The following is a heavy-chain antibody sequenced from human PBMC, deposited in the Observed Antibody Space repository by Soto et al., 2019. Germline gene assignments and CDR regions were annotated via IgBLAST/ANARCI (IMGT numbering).Heavy chain of an antibody. V-gene: IGHV3-33*01. J-gene: IGHJ4*02. Sequence: GGSLRLSCASSGFTFSSYGMHWVRQAPGKGLEWVAVIWYDGSSKYYADSVKGRFTISRDNSKNTLFRQMDSLRAEDTAVYYCARSAGKGGLAAPIDYWGQGTRVTVSS. CDR2: IWYDGSSK. CDR1: GFTFSSYG. CDR3: ARSAGKGGLAAPIDY. D-gene: IGHD6-13*01.